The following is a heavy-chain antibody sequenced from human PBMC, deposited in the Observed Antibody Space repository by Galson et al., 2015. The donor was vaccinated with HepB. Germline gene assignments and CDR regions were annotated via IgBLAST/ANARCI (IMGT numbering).Heavy chain of an antibody. V-gene: IGHV2-5*02. CDR3: ARRGYTYRYPYYFEN. CDR1: GFSLSTSEVA. J-gene: IGHJ4*02. Sequence: PALVKPTQTLTLTCTFSGFSLSTSEVAVAWIRQPPGKALEWLALIYWDDDKRYSPSLKSRLTITKGTSENQVVLTMTNMDPVDTATYYCARRGYTYRYPYYFENWGQGTLVTVSA. CDR2: IYWDDDK. D-gene: IGHD5-18*01.